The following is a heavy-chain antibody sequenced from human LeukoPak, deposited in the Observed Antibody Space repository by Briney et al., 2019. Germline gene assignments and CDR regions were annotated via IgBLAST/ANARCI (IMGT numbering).Heavy chain of an antibody. CDR1: GGSISSGDYY. J-gene: IGHJ4*02. D-gene: IGHD3-22*01. V-gene: IGHV4-30-4*08. CDR2: IYYSGST. CDR3: ARARDSGYYYDSSGYYYFDY. Sequence: SETLSLICTVSGGSISSGDYYWSWIRQPPGKGLEWIGYIYYSGSTYYNPSLKGRVTISVDTSKNQFSLKLSSVTAADTAVYYCARARDSGYYYDSSGYYYFDYWGQGTLVTVSS.